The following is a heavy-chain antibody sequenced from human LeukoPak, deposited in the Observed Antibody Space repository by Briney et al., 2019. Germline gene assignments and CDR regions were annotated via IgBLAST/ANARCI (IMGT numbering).Heavy chain of an antibody. Sequence: SETLSLTCAVSGYSISSGYYWGWIRQPPGKGLEWIGSIYHSGSTYYNPSLKSRVTISVDTSKNQFSLKLSSVTAADTAVYYCARVTDYYDSSGYHTGFDYWGQGTLVTVSS. V-gene: IGHV4-38-2*01. CDR1: GYSISSGYY. CDR2: IYHSGST. J-gene: IGHJ4*02. D-gene: IGHD3-22*01. CDR3: ARVTDYYDSSGYHTGFDY.